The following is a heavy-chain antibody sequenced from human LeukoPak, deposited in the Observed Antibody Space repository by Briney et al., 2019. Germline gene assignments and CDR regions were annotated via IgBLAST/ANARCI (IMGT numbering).Heavy chain of an antibody. CDR2: ISFSGGST. V-gene: IGHV3-23*01. D-gene: IGHD2-2*02. J-gene: IGHJ5*02. CDR1: GFTFSIYA. CDR3: AKSQPAAISWFDP. Sequence: PGGSLRLSCAASGFTFSIYAMNWVRQAPGKGLEWVSAISFSGGSTYYADSVKGRFTISRDNSKNTLYLQMNSLRVEDTAVYYCAKSQPAAISWFDPWGRGTMVTVSS.